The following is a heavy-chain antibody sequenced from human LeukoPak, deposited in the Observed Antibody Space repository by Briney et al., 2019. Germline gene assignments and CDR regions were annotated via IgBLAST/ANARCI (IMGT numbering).Heavy chain of an antibody. J-gene: IGHJ4*02. CDR3: TSGIQLWLYY. V-gene: IGHV3-49*04. Sequence: GGSLRLSCTASGFTFGDYAMSWVRQAPGKGLEWVGFIRSKAYGGTTEYAASVKGRFTISRDDSKSIAYLQINSLKTEDTAVYYCTSGIQLWLYYWGQGTLVTVSS. CDR2: IRSKAYGGTT. CDR1: GFTFGDYA. D-gene: IGHD5-18*01.